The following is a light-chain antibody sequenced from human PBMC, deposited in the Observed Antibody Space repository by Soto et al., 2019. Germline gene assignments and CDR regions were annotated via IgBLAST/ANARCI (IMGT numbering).Light chain of an antibody. CDR1: QSISSY. V-gene: IGKV1-39*01. CDR2: AAS. J-gene: IGKJ4*01. CDR3: QQSYNSPLT. Sequence: DIPMTQSPSSLSASVGDRVTITCRASQSISSYLNWYQQNPGKAPKLLIFAASSLQSGVPSRLSGSGSGTDFTLTISSLQPEDFATYYCQQSYNSPLTFGGGTKVEIK.